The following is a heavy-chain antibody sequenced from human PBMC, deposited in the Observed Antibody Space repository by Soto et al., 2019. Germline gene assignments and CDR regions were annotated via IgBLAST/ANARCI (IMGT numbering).Heavy chain of an antibody. CDR1: GGSISRDDSY. Sequence: QVRLQQSGPGLVRPSQTLALTYSVSGGSISRDDSYWTWLRRPPGRGLEGIGYSFHRGSTKFNPPLQRRVAMSLDTSQTRLSLPLSSMTAAQTAVYFCARGINLFGVVDLDSWGRGRLVTVPS. D-gene: IGHD3-3*01. CDR3: ARGINLFGVVDLDS. V-gene: IGHV4-30-4*01. CDR2: SFHRGST. J-gene: IGHJ4*02.